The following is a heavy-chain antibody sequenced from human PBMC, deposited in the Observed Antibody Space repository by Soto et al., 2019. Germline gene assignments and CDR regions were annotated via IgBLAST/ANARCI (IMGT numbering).Heavy chain of an antibody. J-gene: IGHJ6*02. V-gene: IGHV4-34*01. CDR1: GGSLSNYY. CDR2: INQSGST. CDR3: ARDFFGVVIIPYYYYGMDV. Sequence: SETLSLTCAVYGGSLSNYYWSWIRQPPGRGLEWIGKINQSGSTKYNPSLKSRVIISVDTSKNQFSLKLSSVTAADTAVYYCARDFFGVVIIPYYYYGMDVWGQGTTVTAP. D-gene: IGHD3-3*01.